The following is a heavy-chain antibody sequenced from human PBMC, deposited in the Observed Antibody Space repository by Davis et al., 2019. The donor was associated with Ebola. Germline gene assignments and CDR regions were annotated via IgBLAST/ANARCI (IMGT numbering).Heavy chain of an antibody. Sequence: MPSETLSLTCAVYGRSSSAYHWTRIRQPPGKGLEWIGEINHSGSTNYNPFLKIRVTISVDTSKNQFSLKLSSVTAADTAVYYCARGYRITIFGGSNRYYGMDVWGKGTTITVSS. CDR1: GRSSSAYH. D-gene: IGHD3-3*01. CDR2: INHSGST. J-gene: IGHJ6*04. CDR3: ARGYRITIFGGSNRYYGMDV. V-gene: IGHV4-34*01.